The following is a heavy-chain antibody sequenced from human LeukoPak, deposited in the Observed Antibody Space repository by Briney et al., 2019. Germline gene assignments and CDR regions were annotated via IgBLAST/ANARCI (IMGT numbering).Heavy chain of an antibody. CDR3: ARGGKYQLLYGMGYYYYYMDV. D-gene: IGHD2-2*02. CDR2: IIPIFGTA. J-gene: IGHJ6*03. Sequence: ASVKVSCKASGGTFSSYAISWVRQAPGQGLEWMGGIIPIFGTANYAQKFQGRVTITTDESTSTAYMELSSLRSEDTAVYYCARGGKYQLLYGMGYYYYYMDVWGKGTTVTVSS. V-gene: IGHV1-69*05. CDR1: GGTFSSYA.